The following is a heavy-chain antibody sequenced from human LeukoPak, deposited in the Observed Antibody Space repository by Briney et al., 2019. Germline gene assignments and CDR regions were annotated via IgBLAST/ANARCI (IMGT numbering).Heavy chain of an antibody. J-gene: IGHJ5*02. Sequence: GGSLRLSCAASGFTFSSYAMHWVRQAPGKGLEWVAVISYDGSNKYYADSLKGRFTISRDNAKNSLYLQMNSLRAEDTAVYYCTRARAVASFYGFDPWGQGTLVTVSS. CDR2: ISYDGSNK. D-gene: IGHD6-19*01. V-gene: IGHV3-30*04. CDR3: TRARAVASFYGFDP. CDR1: GFTFSSYA.